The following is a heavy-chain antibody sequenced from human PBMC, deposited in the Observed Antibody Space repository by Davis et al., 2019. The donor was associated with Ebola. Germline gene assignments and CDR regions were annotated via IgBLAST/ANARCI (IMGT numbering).Heavy chain of an antibody. Sequence: SETLSLTCAAYGGSFSGYYWSWIRQSPGQGLEWIGESSDSGSSNYNPSLESRVTISVDTSKNQFSLKLTSVTAADTAIYYCARLEYSSSWYFDYWGQGTLVTVSS. V-gene: IGHV4-34*01. CDR2: SSDSGSS. CDR3: ARLEYSSSWYFDY. J-gene: IGHJ4*02. CDR1: GGSFSGYY. D-gene: IGHD6-6*01.